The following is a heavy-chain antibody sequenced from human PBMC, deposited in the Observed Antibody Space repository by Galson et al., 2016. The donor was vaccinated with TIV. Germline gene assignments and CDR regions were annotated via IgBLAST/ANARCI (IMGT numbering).Heavy chain of an antibody. Sequence: SLRLSCAASGFTFSSYAITWVRQAPGKGLEWISAISGGGGSTYHTDSVKGRFTISRDNSKHTVFLQMNSLRAEDTAVYYCAKIDSSGYNYGGRFVYWGQGTLVTVSS. J-gene: IGHJ4*02. CDR1: GFTFSSYA. D-gene: IGHD3-22*01. CDR3: AKIDSSGYNYGGRFVY. CDR2: ISGGGGST. V-gene: IGHV3-23*01.